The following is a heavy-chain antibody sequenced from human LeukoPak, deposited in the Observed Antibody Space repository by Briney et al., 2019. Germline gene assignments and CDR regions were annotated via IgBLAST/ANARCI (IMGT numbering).Heavy chain of an antibody. CDR1: GYSFTSYW. J-gene: IGHJ3*02. CDR3: ARHGPSTQWVDHDSFDS. V-gene: IGHV5-51*01. Sequence: GESLKISCKGSGYSFTSYWIGWVRQMPGKGLEWMGIIYPGDSDTRYSPSFQGQVTISADKSISTAYLHWSSLKASDTTMYYCARHGPSTQWVDHDSFDSWGQGTMVTVSS. D-gene: IGHD6-19*01. CDR2: IYPGDSDT.